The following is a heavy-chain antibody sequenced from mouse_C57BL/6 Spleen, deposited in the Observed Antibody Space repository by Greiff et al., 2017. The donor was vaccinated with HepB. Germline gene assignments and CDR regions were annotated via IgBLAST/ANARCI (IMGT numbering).Heavy chain of an antibody. Sequence: EVKVVESGGGLVQPGGSLSLSCAASGFTFTDYYMSWVRQPPGKALEWLGFIRNKANGYTTEYSASVKGRFTISRDNSQSILYLQMNALRAEDSATYYCASYYYGSAFDYWGQGTTLTVSS. J-gene: IGHJ2*01. D-gene: IGHD1-1*01. CDR1: GFTFTDYY. V-gene: IGHV7-3*01. CDR3: ASYYYGSAFDY. CDR2: IRNKANGYTT.